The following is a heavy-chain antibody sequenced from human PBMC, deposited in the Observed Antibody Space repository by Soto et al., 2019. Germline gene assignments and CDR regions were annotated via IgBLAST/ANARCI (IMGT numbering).Heavy chain of an antibody. V-gene: IGHV4-4*07. CDR2: IFSSGST. CDR1: DGSINTFY. D-gene: IGHD5-12*01. Sequence: SETLSLTCTVSDGSINTFYWSWVRQPAGKGLEWIGRIFSSGSTSFNPSLESRVAMSVDTSKNHFSLNLSSVTAADMAVYYCAREGSYSAYNFAHGIQLWSFDFWGQGALVTVSS. CDR3: AREGSYSAYNFAHGIQLWSFDF. J-gene: IGHJ4*02.